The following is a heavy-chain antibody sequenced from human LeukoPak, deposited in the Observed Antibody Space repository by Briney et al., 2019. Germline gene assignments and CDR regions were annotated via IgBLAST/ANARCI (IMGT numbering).Heavy chain of an antibody. Sequence: SETLSLTCTVSGGSISSYYWNWIRQPPGKGLEWIGSIYYSGSTYYNPSLKSRVTISVDTSKNQFSLKLSSVTAADTAVYYCARAGDYKAFDIWGQGTMVTVSS. CDR1: GGSISSYY. V-gene: IGHV4-59*12. CDR3: ARAGDYKAFDI. CDR2: IYYSGST. J-gene: IGHJ3*02. D-gene: IGHD4-17*01.